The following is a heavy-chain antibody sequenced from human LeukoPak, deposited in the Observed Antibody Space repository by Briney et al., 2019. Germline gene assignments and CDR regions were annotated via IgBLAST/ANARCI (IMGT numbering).Heavy chain of an antibody. J-gene: IGHJ5*02. CDR3: ARLSSSHGDNWFDP. Sequence: PGRSLRLSCAASGFTFSSYAMHWVRQAPGKGLEWVAVISYDGSNKYYADSVKGRFTISRDNSKNTLYLQMNSLRAEDTAVYYCARLSSSHGDNWFDPWGQGTLVTVSS. CDR2: ISYDGSNK. D-gene: IGHD6-6*01. CDR1: GFTFSSYA. V-gene: IGHV3-30-3*01.